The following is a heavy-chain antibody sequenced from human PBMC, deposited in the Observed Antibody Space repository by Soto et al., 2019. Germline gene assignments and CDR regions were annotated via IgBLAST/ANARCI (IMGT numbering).Heavy chain of an antibody. Sequence: EVQLVESGGGLIQPGGSLRLSCAVSGFTVSNNYMSWVRQAPGKGLEGVSVIYSGGYTAYGDSVKGRFTISRDNSKNTQYLKMNSLGAAAPAVFYWAPRPGGGGYWGQGTLVTVSS. CDR1: GFTVSNNY. V-gene: IGHV3-53*01. CDR2: IYSGGYT. CDR3: APRPGGGGY. J-gene: IGHJ4*02. D-gene: IGHD3-10*01.